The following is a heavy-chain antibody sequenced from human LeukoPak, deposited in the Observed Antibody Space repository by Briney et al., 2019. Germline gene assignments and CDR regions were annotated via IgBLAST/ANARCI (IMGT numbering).Heavy chain of an antibody. CDR3: ARWGLPRNRILTGYLSYFDY. J-gene: IGHJ4*02. CDR2: IYYSGST. Sequence: SETLSLTCTVSGGSISSGSYYWGWIRQPPGKGLEWIGSIYYSGSTYYNPSLKSRVTISVDTSKNQFSLKLSSVTAADTAVYYCARWGLPRNRILTGYLSYFDYWGQGTLVTVSS. D-gene: IGHD3-9*01. V-gene: IGHV4-39*01. CDR1: GGSISSGSYY.